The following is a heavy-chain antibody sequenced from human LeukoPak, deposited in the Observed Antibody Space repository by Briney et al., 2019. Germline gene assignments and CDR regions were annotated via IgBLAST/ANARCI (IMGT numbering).Heavy chain of an antibody. D-gene: IGHD3-22*01. CDR1: GYTFTGYY. J-gene: IGHJ4*02. CDR2: INPNSGGT. Sequence: VASVKVSCKASGYTFTGYYMHWVRQAPGQGLEWMGWINPNSGGTNHAQKFQGRVTMTRDTSISTAYMELSRLRSDDTAVYYCARSSGYYYPFDYWGQGTLVTVSS. CDR3: ARSSGYYYPFDY. V-gene: IGHV1-2*02.